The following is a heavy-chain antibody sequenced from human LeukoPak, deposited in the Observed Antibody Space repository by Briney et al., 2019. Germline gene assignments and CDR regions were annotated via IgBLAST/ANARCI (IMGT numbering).Heavy chain of an antibody. V-gene: IGHV5-10-1*01. Sequence: PGESLRISCKGSGYSFTSYWISWVRQMPGKGLEWMGRIDPSDSYTNYSPSFQGHVTISADKSISTAYLQWSSLKTSDTAMYYCARLFVDTAMGTADFGYWGQGTLVTVSS. CDR2: IDPSDSYT. CDR1: GYSFTSYW. D-gene: IGHD5-18*01. J-gene: IGHJ4*02. CDR3: ARLFVDTAMGTADFGY.